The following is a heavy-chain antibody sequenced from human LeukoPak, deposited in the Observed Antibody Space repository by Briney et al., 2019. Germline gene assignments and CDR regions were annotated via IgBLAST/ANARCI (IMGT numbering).Heavy chain of an antibody. CDR3: ARDKEVVAATFDY. D-gene: IGHD2-15*01. J-gene: IGHJ4*02. CDR2: ISRSGSSI. V-gene: IGHV3-48*03. CDR1: GFTFSSYE. Sequence: GGSLRLSCAASGFTFSSYEMNWVRQAPGKGLEWVSHISRSGSSIYHADSVRGRFTISRNNAKNSLYLQMNSLRAEDTAVYYCARDKEVVAATFDYWGQGTLVTVSS.